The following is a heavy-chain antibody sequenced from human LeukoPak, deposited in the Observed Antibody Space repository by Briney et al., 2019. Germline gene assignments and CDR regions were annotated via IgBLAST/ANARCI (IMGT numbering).Heavy chain of an antibody. Sequence: PGRSLRLSCAASGFTFSSYAMHWVRQAPGKGLEWVAVISYGGSNKYYADSVKGRFTISRDNSKNTLYLQMNSLRAEDTAVYYCARELSVRGVIRYYGMDVWGKGTTVTVSS. CDR1: GFTFSSYA. CDR2: ISYGGSNK. CDR3: ARELSVRGVIRYYGMDV. J-gene: IGHJ6*04. D-gene: IGHD3-10*01. V-gene: IGHV3-30*04.